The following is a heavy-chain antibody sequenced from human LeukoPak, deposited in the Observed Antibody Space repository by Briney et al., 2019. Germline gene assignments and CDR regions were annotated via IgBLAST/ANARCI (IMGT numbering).Heavy chain of an antibody. CDR3: ARLLGEATIYDL. J-gene: IGHJ5*02. CDR1: GFTFSSYD. Sequence: GGSLRLSCAASGFTFSSYDMHWVRQATGKGLEWVSAIGTAGDTYYPGSVKGRFTISRENAKNSLYLQMNSLRAGDTAVYYCARLLGEATIYDLWGQGTLVTVSS. D-gene: IGHD3-16*01. V-gene: IGHV3-13*01. CDR2: IGTAGDT.